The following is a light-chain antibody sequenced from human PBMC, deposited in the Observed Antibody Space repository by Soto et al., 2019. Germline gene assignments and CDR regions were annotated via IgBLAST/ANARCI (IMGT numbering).Light chain of an antibody. Sequence: QSVLTQPRSVSASPGQSVTISCTGTSSDVGRYDCVSWYQQHPGKAPKLIVYDATERPSGVPDRFSGSKSGNTASLTISGLQAEDEADYSCCSFAGSYSYVFGTGTKVTVL. J-gene: IGLJ1*01. CDR1: SSDVGRYDC. CDR2: DAT. V-gene: IGLV2-11*01. CDR3: CSFAGSYSYV.